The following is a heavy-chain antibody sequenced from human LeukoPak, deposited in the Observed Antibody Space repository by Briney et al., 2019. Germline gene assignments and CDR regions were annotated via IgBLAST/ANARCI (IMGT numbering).Heavy chain of an antibody. J-gene: IGHJ3*02. Sequence: GGSLRLSCAASGFTFSSYSMNWVRQASGKGLEWVSSISSSSSYIYYADSVKGRFTISRDNAKNSLYLQMNSLRAEDTAVYYCARRRSMGSDAFDIWGQGTMVTVSS. D-gene: IGHD2/OR15-2a*01. CDR1: GFTFSSYS. V-gene: IGHV3-21*01. CDR2: ISSSSSYI. CDR3: ARRRSMGSDAFDI.